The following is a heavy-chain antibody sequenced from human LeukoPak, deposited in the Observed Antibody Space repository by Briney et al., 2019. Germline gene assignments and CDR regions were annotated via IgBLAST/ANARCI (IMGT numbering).Heavy chain of an antibody. CDR3: VRHFAPFRQGPHFDY. J-gene: IGHJ4*02. CDR2: IYYSGST. V-gene: IGHV4-59*08. CDR1: GGSITNYY. Sequence: SETLSLTCSVSGGSITNYYWSWIRQPPGRGLEWIGYIYYSGSTHYNPSLKSRVTISVDTSRNQFSLNLTSMTAADTAVYYCVRHFAPFRQGPHFDYWGQGSLVTVSS.